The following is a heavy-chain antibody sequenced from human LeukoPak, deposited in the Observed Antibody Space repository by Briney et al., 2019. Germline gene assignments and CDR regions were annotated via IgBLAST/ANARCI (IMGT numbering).Heavy chain of an antibody. CDR2: IFNSGST. CDR3: ARGPLLRVRGAPDY. D-gene: IGHD3-10*01. V-gene: IGHV4-30-4*01. CDR1: GGSISSGDYY. J-gene: IGHJ4*02. Sequence: SETLSLTCTVSGGSISSGDYYWSWIRQPPGKGLEWIGYIFNSGSTYHNPSLKSRVTISVDTSKNQFSLKLSSVTAADTAVYYCARGPLLRVRGAPDYWGQGTLVTVSS.